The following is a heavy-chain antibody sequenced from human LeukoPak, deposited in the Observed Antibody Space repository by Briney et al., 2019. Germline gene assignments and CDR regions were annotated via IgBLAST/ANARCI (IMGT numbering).Heavy chain of an antibody. Sequence: SVKVSCKASGGTFSSYAISWVRQAPGQGLEWMGGIIPIFGTANYAQKFQGRVTITADESTSAAYMELSSLRSEDTAVYYCAILPSYYYYYMDVWGKGTTVTISS. D-gene: IGHD2/OR15-2a*01. J-gene: IGHJ6*03. CDR1: GGTFSSYA. CDR3: AILPSYYYYYMDV. CDR2: IIPIFGTA. V-gene: IGHV1-69*13.